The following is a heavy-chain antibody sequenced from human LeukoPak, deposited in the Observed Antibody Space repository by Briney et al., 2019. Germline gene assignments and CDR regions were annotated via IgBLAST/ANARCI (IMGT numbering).Heavy chain of an antibody. CDR1: GGSISRSYSY. CDR2: IYHNGKT. V-gene: IGHV4-31*03. J-gene: IGHJ4*02. D-gene: IGHD3-22*01. CDR3: ARGPVDYYDSSGYWFDY. Sequence: SQTLSLTCTVSGGSISRSYSYWTWIRQHPGKGLEWIGSIYHNGKTFYSPSLESRLTMSIDTSKNELSLKLSSVTAADTALYYCARGPVDYYDSSGYWFDYWGQGTLVTVSS.